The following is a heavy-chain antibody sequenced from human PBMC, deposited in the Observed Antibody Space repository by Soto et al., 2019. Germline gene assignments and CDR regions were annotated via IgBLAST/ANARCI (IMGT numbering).Heavy chain of an antibody. J-gene: IGHJ3*02. CDR2: ISSSGSTI. V-gene: IGHV3-11*01. D-gene: IGHD3-3*01. CDR3: ARANYDFWSGYSAFDI. CDR1: GFTFSDYY. Sequence: GGSLRLSCAASGFTFSDYYMSWIRQAPGMGLEWVSYISSSGSTIYYADSVKGRFTISRDNAKNSLYLQMNSLRAEDTAVYYCARANYDFWSGYSAFDIWGQGTMVTVSS.